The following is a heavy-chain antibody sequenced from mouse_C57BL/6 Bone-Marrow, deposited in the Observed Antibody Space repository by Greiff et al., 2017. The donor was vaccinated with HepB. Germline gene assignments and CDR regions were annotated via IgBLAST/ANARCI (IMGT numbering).Heavy chain of an antibody. Sequence: EVMLVESGGGLVKPGGSLKLSCAASGFTFSDYGMHWVRQAPEKGLEWVAYISSGSSTIYYADTVKGRFTISRDNAKNTLFLQMTSLRSEDTAMYYCARPDDYGSPAWFAYWGQGTLVTVSA. CDR1: GFTFSDYG. J-gene: IGHJ3*01. D-gene: IGHD1-1*01. V-gene: IGHV5-17*01. CDR3: ARPDDYGSPAWFAY. CDR2: ISSGSSTI.